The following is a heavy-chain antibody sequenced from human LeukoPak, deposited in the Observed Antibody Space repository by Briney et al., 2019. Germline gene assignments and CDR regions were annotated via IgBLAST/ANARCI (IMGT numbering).Heavy chain of an antibody. CDR2: IIPILGIA. D-gene: IGHD3-22*01. CDR3: ARETQDYYDSSGYSDY. J-gene: IGHJ4*02. Sequence: ASVKVSCKASGGTFSSYAISWVRQAPGQGLEWMGRIIPILGIANYAQKFQGRVTITADKSTSTAYMELSSLRSEDTAVYYCARETQDYYDSSGYSDYWGQGTLVTVSS. V-gene: IGHV1-69*04. CDR1: GGTFSSYA.